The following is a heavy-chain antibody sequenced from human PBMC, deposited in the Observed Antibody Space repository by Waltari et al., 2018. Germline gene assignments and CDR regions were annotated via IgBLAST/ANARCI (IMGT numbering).Heavy chain of an antibody. CDR1: GYSFTSYW. CDR2: IYPGDSDT. V-gene: IGHV5-51*01. CDR3: ARRRYCSSTSCSGYFDY. J-gene: IGHJ4*02. D-gene: IGHD2-2*01. Sequence: EVQLVQSGAEVKKPGESLKLSCKGSGYSFTSYWIGWLRQMPGKGLEWMGIIYPGDSDTRYSPSFQGQVTISADKSISTAYLQWSSLKASDTAMYYCARRRYCSSTSCSGYFDYWGQGTLVTVSS.